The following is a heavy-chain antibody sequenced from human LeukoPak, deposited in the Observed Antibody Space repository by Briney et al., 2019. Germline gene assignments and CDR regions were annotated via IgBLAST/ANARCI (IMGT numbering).Heavy chain of an antibody. CDR2: ISSSSSYI. V-gene: IGHV3-21*01. J-gene: IGHJ3*02. CDR1: GFTFSSYS. CDR3: AMSFEGGFDI. Sequence: PGGSLRLSCAASGFTFSSYSMNWVRRAPGKGLEWVSSISSSSSYIYYADSVKGRFTISRDNAKNSLYLQMNSLRAEDTAVYYCAMSFEGGFDIWGQGTMVTVSS. D-gene: IGHD1-26*01.